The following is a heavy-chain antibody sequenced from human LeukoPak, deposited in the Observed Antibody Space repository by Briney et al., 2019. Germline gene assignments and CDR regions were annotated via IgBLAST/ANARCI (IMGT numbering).Heavy chain of an antibody. D-gene: IGHD1-26*01. CDR3: AKLLIDGIVGATDYFDY. J-gene: IGHJ4*02. CDR2: VSYDGSNK. CDR1: GFAFSSYG. V-gene: IGHV3-30*18. Sequence: GGSLRLSCAASGFAFSSYGMHWVRQAPGKGLEWVAVVSYDGSNKYYADSVKSRFTISRDNSKNTLYLQMNSLRAEDTAVYYCAKLLIDGIVGATDYFDYWGQGTLVTVSS.